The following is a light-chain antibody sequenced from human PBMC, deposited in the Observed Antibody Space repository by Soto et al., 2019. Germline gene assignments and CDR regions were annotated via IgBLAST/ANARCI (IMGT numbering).Light chain of an antibody. CDR2: GAS. J-gene: IGKJ2*01. V-gene: IGKV3-15*01. Sequence: EIVMTQSPAPLSVSPAERATLSCRASQSVSSNLAWYQQKPGQAPRLLIYGASTRATGIPARFSGSGSGTEFTLAISSLQSEDFAVYYSQQYNNWPMYTFGQGTKLEIK. CDR3: QQYNNWPMYT. CDR1: QSVSSN.